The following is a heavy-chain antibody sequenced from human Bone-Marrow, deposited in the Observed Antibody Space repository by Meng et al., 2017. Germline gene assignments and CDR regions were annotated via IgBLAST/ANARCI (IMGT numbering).Heavy chain of an antibody. Sequence: VRLQGSGHGLGKPPQHLALTFTVSGGSISRGGYYWSWIRQHPGKGLEWIGYIYYSGSTYYNPSLKSRVTISVDTSKNQFSLKLSSVTAADTAVYYCARGPLSAAGTMGYFQHWGQGTLVTVSS. J-gene: IGHJ1*01. CDR3: ARGPLSAAGTMGYFQH. CDR2: IYYSGST. CDR1: GGSISRGGYY. V-gene: IGHV4-31*03. D-gene: IGHD6-13*01.